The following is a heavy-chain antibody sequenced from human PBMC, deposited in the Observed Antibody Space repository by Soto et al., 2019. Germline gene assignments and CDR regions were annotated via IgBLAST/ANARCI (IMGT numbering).Heavy chain of an antibody. CDR2: IHYSGST. V-gene: IGHV4-61*08. Sequence: SETLSLTCNVSGGSVSSGGYYWSWIRQHPGKGLEWIGYIHYSGSTNYNPSLKSRVTISLDTSKNQFSLKLNSVTAADTAVYYCARAPVVTKYFDYWGQGTLVTVSS. CDR3: ARAPVVTKYFDY. CDR1: GGSVSSGGYY. J-gene: IGHJ4*02. D-gene: IGHD2-15*01.